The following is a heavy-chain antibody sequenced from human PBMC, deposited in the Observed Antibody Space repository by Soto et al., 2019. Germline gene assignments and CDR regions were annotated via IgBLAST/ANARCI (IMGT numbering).Heavy chain of an antibody. Sequence: VGSLRLSCAASGFTFSSYWMSWVRQAPGKGLEWVANIKQDGSEKYYVDSVKGRFTISRDNAKNSLYLQMNSLRAEDTAVYYCARGRTYSSSSYYYYYGMDVWGQGTTVTVSS. CDR1: GFTFSSYW. CDR2: IKQDGSEK. D-gene: IGHD6-6*01. J-gene: IGHJ6*02. CDR3: ARGRTYSSSSYYYYYGMDV. V-gene: IGHV3-7*03.